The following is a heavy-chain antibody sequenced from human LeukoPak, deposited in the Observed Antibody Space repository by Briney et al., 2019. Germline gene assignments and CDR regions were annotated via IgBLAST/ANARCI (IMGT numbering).Heavy chain of an antibody. J-gene: IGHJ4*02. V-gene: IGHV3-30*02. CDR1: GFTFSSYG. Sequence: PGRSLRLSCAASGFTFSSYGMHWVRQAPGKGLEWVAFIRYDGSNKYYADSVKGRFTISRDNSKNTLYLQMNSLRAEDTAVYYCAKGLGAAAGRMGDYWGQGTLVTVSS. CDR2: IRYDGSNK. CDR3: AKGLGAAAGRMGDY. D-gene: IGHD6-13*01.